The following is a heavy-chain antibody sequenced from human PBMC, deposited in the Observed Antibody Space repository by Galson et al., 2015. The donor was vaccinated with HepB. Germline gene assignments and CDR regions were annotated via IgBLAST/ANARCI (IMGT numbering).Heavy chain of an antibody. D-gene: IGHD6-19*01. CDR1: GGTFSSYA. CDR2: IIPIFGTA. CDR3: ARVRVAGTMGAFDI. V-gene: IGHV1-69*13. J-gene: IGHJ3*02. Sequence: SLKVSCKASGGTFSSYAISWVRQAPGQGLEWMGGIIPIFGTANYAQKFQGRVTITADESTSTAYMELSSLRSEDTAVYYCARVRVAGTMGAFDIWGQGTMVTVSS.